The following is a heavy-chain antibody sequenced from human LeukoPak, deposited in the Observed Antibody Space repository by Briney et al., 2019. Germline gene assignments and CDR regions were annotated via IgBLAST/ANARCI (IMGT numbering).Heavy chain of an antibody. V-gene: IGHV4-39*07. CDR3: ARGRALRPAGDI. J-gene: IGHJ3*02. CDR1: GDSISSGNYY. Sequence: PSQTLSLTCTVSGDSISSGNYYWTWIRQPPGKGLEWIGEINHSGSTNYNPSLKSRVTISVDTSKNQFSLKLSSVTAADTAVYYCARGRALRPAGDIWGQGTMVTVSS. CDR2: INHSGST.